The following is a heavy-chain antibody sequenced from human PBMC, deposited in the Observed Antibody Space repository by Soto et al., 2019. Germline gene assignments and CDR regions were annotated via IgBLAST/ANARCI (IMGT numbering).Heavy chain of an antibody. J-gene: IGHJ6*01. D-gene: IGHD2-15*01. Sequence: EVQLVESGGGLVQPGGSLRLSCAASGFTFSSYWMSWVRQAPGKGLEWVANIKQDGSEKYYVDSVKGRFTISRDNAKNSLYLQMNSLRAEDTAVYYCARDQVVAATPTLHYYYYGMDVW. CDR3: ARDQVVAATPTLHYYYYGMDV. CDR2: IKQDGSEK. CDR1: GFTFSSYW. V-gene: IGHV3-7*05.